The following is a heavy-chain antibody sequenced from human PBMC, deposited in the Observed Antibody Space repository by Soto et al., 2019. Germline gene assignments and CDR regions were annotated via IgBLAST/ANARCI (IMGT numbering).Heavy chain of an antibody. CDR2: ISWNSGSI. D-gene: IGHD6-13*01. CDR3: AKAKYSSSWWAVDY. V-gene: IGHV3-9*01. CDR1: GFTFDDYA. Sequence: GGSLRLSCAASGFTFDDYAMHWVRQAPGKGLEWVSGISWNSGSIGYADSVKGRFTISRDNAKNSLYLQMNSLRAEDTALYYCAKAKYSSSWWAVDYWGQGTLVTVSS. J-gene: IGHJ4*02.